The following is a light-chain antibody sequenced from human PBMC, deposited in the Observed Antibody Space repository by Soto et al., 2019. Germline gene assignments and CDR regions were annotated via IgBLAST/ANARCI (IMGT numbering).Light chain of an antibody. CDR3: QQCHASPLT. Sequence: IKLTQSPSTLSLSPGEGATITCRASQAVSNYLNWYQQKPGKAPNLLIFGAKNLQSGVPSRFSGSGYGTDFTLTITSLQPEDFAIYYCQQCHASPLTFGQGTRLEI. CDR2: GAK. J-gene: IGKJ5*01. V-gene: IGKV1-39*01. CDR1: QAVSNY.